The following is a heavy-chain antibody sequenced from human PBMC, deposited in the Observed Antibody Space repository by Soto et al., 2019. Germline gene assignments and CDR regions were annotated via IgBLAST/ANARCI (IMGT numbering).Heavy chain of an antibody. CDR2: VHYSGTT. CDR3: ARGKIIGP. D-gene: IGHD3-3*01. J-gene: IGHJ5*02. CDR1: GGSISTYY. Sequence: QVQLRESGPGLVKPSETLSLTCTVSGGSISTYYWTWIRQPPGKGLEWIGYVHYSGTTNYNPSLKGRVTMSVDTSKNQFSLKLRSVTAADTAVYYCARGKIIGPWGQGTLVTVSS. V-gene: IGHV4-59*01.